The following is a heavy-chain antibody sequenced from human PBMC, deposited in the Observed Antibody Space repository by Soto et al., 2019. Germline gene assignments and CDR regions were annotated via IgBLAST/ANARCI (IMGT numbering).Heavy chain of an antibody. D-gene: IGHD3-3*01. CDR2: ISYDGSNK. CDR3: AQDPYYDPWFDH. J-gene: IGHJ5*02. Sequence: QVQLVESGGGVVQPGRSLRVSCAASGFTFSSYGMHWVRQAPGKGLEWVAVISYDGSNKYYADSVKGRFTISRDNSKNTLYLQMNSLRAEDTAVYYCAQDPYYDPWFDHWGQGTLVTVSS. CDR1: GFTFSSYG. V-gene: IGHV3-30*18.